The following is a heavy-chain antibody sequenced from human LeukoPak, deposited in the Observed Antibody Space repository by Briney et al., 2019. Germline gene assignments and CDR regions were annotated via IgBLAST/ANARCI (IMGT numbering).Heavy chain of an antibody. CDR1: GYSFTSYW. J-gene: IGHJ4*02. D-gene: IGHD6-19*01. Sequence: GESLKISCKGSGYSFTSYWIGWVRQMPGKGLEWMGNIYPGDSDTRYSPSFQGQVTISADKSISTAYLQWSSLKASDTAMYYCARHPHPYSSGWYIDYWGQGTLVTVSS. CDR2: IYPGDSDT. V-gene: IGHV5-51*01. CDR3: ARHPHPYSSGWYIDY.